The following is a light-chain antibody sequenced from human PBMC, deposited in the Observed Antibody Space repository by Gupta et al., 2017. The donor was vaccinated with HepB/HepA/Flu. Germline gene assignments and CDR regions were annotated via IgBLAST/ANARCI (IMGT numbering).Light chain of an antibody. CDR2: GAS. Sequence: EIVMTHSPAPLSVSQGESTTHACRTSQSVSSNLAWYQQKPGQAPRLLIYGASSRATGIPARFSGSGSGTDFTLTISSLQSEDFAVYYCQQYNNWPYTFGQGTKLEIK. CDR3: QQYNNWPYT. CDR1: QSVSSN. V-gene: IGKV3-15*01. J-gene: IGKJ2*01.